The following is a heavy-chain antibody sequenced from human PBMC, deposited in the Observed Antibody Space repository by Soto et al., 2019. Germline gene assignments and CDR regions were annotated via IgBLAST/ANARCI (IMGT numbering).Heavy chain of an antibody. CDR2: IYYSGST. CDR1: GGSISSSSYY. CDR3: ARGEPIWFGELLGYFDY. J-gene: IGHJ4*02. D-gene: IGHD3-10*01. V-gene: IGHV4-39*01. Sequence: SETLSLTCTVSGGSISSSSYYWGWIRQPPGKGLEWIGSIYYSGSTYYNPSLKSRVTISVDTSKNQFSLKLSSVTAADTAVYYCARGEPIWFGELLGYFDYWGQGTLVTVSS.